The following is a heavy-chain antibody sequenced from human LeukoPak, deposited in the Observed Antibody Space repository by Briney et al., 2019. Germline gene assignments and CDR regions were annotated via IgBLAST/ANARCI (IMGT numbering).Heavy chain of an antibody. D-gene: IGHD6-13*01. J-gene: IGHJ4*02. Sequence: SETLSLTCTVSGGSISSGNYYWGWIRQPPGKGLEWIGTIYYSGSTYYNPSLKSRVTISVVTSKNQFSPKLSSVTAADTAVYYCARGIRSSSWYRPVDYWGQGTLVTVSS. V-gene: IGHV4-39*01. CDR1: GGSISSGNYY. CDR2: IYYSGST. CDR3: ARGIRSSSWYRPVDY.